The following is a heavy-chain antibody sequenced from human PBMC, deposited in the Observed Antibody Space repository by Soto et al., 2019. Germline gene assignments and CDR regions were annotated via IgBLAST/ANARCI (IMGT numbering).Heavy chain of an antibody. CDR3: ARDQDLARQAAPDY. CDR2: IIVSSGNT. V-gene: IGHV1-58*01. D-gene: IGHD2-21*01. Sequence: VASVKVSCKTSGFTFTNSAVQWVRQARGQRLEWIGWIIVSSGNTNYAQKFQGRVTMTKDTSTSTAYMEMRNLRSDDTAVYYCARDQDLARQAAPDYWGQGTLVTVSS. CDR1: GFTFTNSA. J-gene: IGHJ4*02.